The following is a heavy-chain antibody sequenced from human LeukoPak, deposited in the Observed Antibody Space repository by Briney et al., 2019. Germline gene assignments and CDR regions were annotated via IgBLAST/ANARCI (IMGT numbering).Heavy chain of an antibody. V-gene: IGHV4-59*08. CDR2: IYYSGST. Sequence: SETLSLTCTVFGGSISSYYWSWIRQPPGKGLEWIGYIYYSGSTNYNPSLKSRVTISVDTSKNQFSLKLSSVTAADTAVYYCARHLRKYSSGYYFDYWGQGTLVTVSS. CDR1: GGSISSYY. CDR3: ARHLRKYSSGYYFDY. D-gene: IGHD6-19*01. J-gene: IGHJ4*02.